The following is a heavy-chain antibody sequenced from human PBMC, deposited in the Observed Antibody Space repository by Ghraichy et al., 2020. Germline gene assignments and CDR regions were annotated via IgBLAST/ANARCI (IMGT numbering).Heavy chain of an antibody. Sequence: GGSLRLSCAASGFTFSDHYMDWVRQAPGKGLEWVGRTRNKANSYTTEYAASVKGRFTISRDDSKNSLYLQMNSLKTEDTAVYYCARVSHDTSHYYFDYWGQGTLVTVSS. J-gene: IGHJ4*02. CDR1: GFTFSDHY. V-gene: IGHV3-72*01. CDR3: ARVSHDTSHYYFDY. D-gene: IGHD3-22*01. CDR2: TRNKANSYTT.